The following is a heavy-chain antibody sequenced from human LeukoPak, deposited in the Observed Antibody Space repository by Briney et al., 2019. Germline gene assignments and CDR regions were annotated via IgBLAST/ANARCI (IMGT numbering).Heavy chain of an antibody. CDR1: GFTVSSNY. CDR2: IYSGGTT. Sequence: GRSLRLSCAASGFTVSSNYMSWVRQAQGKGLEWVSVIYSGGTTYYADSVKGRFIISRHNSNNTLYLQMNSLRAEDTAVYYCARGGTPTFWSGFMDVWGLGTTVTVSS. D-gene: IGHD3-3*01. J-gene: IGHJ6*02. CDR3: ARGGTPTFWSGFMDV. V-gene: IGHV3-53*04.